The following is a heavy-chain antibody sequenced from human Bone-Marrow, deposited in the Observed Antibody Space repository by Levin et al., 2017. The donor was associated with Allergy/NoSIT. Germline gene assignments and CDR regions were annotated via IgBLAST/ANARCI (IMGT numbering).Heavy chain of an antibody. J-gene: IGHJ4*02. Sequence: GSLRLSCTVSGGSISSYYWSWIRQPPGKGLEWIGYIYYSGSTNYNPSLKSRVTISVDTSKNQFSLKLSSVTAADTAVYYCAREPDYWGQGTLVTVSS. CDR3: AREPDY. CDR2: IYYSGST. CDR1: GGSISSYY. V-gene: IGHV4-59*01.